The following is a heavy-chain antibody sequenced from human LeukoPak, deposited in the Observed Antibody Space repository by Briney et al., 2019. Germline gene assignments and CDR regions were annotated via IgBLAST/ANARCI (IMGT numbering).Heavy chain of an antibody. CDR2: IYYSGST. Sequence: SPSETLSLTCTVSGGSISSGGDGWGWLREQAGKGLEWVGYIYYSGSTYYHSSLQSPVTISVDTSNHHFSLKLSSVTAADTAVYYCARDRNDYVWGSYPNYYYYGMDVWGQGTLVTVSS. V-gene: IGHV4-31*01. CDR1: GGSISSGGDG. CDR3: ARDRNDYVWGSYPNYYYYGMDV. J-gene: IGHJ6*02. D-gene: IGHD3-16*02.